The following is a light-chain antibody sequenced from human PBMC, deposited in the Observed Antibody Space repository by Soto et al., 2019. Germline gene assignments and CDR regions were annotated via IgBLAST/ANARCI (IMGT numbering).Light chain of an antibody. CDR2: DAS. J-gene: IGKJ4*01. V-gene: IGKV1-33*01. Sequence: DIQMTQSPSSLSASIGDRVTITCQASQDIRSYLNWYQQKPGRAPKLLIYDASNLATGVPSRFSGSGYGTDFTLTINRLQPEDFATYYCQQYDNPLAFAGGTKVDIX. CDR3: QQYDNPLA. CDR1: QDIRSY.